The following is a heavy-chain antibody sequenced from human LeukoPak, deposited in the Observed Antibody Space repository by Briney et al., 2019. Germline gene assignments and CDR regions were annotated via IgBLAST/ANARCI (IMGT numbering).Heavy chain of an antibody. J-gene: IGHJ4*02. CDR3: ARDRREGYCSSTSCSPYFDY. V-gene: IGHV3-66*01. CDR2: IYSGGST. Sequence: PGGSLRLSCAASGFTVSSNYMSWVRQAPGKGLEWVSVIYSGGSTYYADSVKSRFTISRDNSKNTLYLQMNSLRAEDTAVYYCARDRREGYCSSTSCSPYFDYWGQGTLVTVSS. CDR1: GFTVSSNY. D-gene: IGHD2-2*01.